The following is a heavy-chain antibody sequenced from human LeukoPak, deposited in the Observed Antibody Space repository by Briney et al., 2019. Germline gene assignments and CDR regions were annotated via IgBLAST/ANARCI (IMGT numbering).Heavy chain of an antibody. CDR3: AKVLQWPPNWFDP. Sequence: GGSLRLSCAASGFTFSTYALSWVRQAPGKGLEWVSVISGSGGSTYYADSVMGRFTISRDNSKNTLYLQMNSLRAEDTAIYYCAKVLQWPPNWFDPWGQGTLVTVSS. D-gene: IGHD6-19*01. J-gene: IGHJ5*02. V-gene: IGHV3-23*01. CDR1: GFTFSTYA. CDR2: ISGSGGST.